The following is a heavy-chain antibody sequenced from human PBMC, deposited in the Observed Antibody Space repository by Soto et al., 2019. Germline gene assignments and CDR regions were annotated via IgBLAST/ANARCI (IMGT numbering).Heavy chain of an antibody. CDR2: IYYSGST. J-gene: IGHJ4*02. CDR1: GGSISSGGYY. CDR3: AREREGTHYYDSSGYSYFDY. Sequence: TSETLSLTCTVSGGSISSGGYYWSWIRQHPGKGLEWIGYIYYSGSTYYNPSLKSRVTISVDTSKNQFSLKLSSVTAADTAVYYCAREREGTHYYDSSGYSYFDYWGQGTLVPVYS. V-gene: IGHV4-31*03. D-gene: IGHD3-22*01.